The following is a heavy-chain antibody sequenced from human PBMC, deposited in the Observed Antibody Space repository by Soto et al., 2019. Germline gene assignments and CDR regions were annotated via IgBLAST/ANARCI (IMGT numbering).Heavy chain of an antibody. CDR1: RFTFSTYA. CDR3: AESAMVRGGGWFDP. Sequence: EVQLLESGGGLVQPGGSLRLSCAASRFTFSTYAMSWVRQAPGKGLEWVSDISGSGANTYYADSVKGRFTISRDNAKNTLYLQMTSLRAEDKAVYYCAESAMVRGGGWFDPWGQGTLVTVSS. D-gene: IGHD3-10*01. J-gene: IGHJ5*02. CDR2: ISGSGANT. V-gene: IGHV3-23*01.